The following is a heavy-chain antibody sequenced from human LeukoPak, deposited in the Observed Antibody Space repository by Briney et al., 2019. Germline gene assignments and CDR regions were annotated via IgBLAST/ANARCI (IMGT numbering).Heavy chain of an antibody. CDR3: ASRIAAAGSLTGRTGVGWFDP. Sequence: ASVRVSCKASGYTFTGYYMQWVRQAPGQGLEWMGWINPNNGGTNYAQKFQGRVTMTRDTSISTAYMGLSRLRSDDTAVYYCASRIAAAGSLTGRTGVGWFDPWGQGTLVTVSS. V-gene: IGHV1-2*02. CDR2: INPNNGGT. D-gene: IGHD6-13*01. J-gene: IGHJ5*02. CDR1: GYTFTGYY.